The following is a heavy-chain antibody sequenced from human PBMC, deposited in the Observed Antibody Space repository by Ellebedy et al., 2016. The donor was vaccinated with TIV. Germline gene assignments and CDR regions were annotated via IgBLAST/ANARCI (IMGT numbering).Heavy chain of an antibody. CDR2: ISTAGAP. CDR3: ALLSGDSTNS. J-gene: IGHJ4*02. V-gene: IGHV3-13*05. D-gene: IGHD2-2*01. Sequence: GGSLRLSXEASGFTFSSYDMHWVRQATGKGLEWVSGISTAGAPHYSGSVKGRFTISRDNSKNTLYLQMSSLRAEDTAMYYCALLSGDSTNSWGQGTLVTVSS. CDR1: GFTFSSYD.